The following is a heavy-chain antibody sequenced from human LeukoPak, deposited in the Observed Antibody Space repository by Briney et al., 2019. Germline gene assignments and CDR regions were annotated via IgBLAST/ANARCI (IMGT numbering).Heavy chain of an antibody. CDR3: AGTAYYYDSSGYDDAFDI. CDR2: ISSSGSTR. J-gene: IGHJ3*02. V-gene: IGHV3-11*01. Sequence: GGSLRLSCAASGFTFSDYYMSWIRQAPGKGLEWVSHISSSGSTRYYADSVKGRFTISRDNAKNSLYLQMNSLRAEDTAVYYCAGTAYYYDSSGYDDAFDIWGQGTMVTVSS. D-gene: IGHD3-22*01. CDR1: GFTFSDYY.